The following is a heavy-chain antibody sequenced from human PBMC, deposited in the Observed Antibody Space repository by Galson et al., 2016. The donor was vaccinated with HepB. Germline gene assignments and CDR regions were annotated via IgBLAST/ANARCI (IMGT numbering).Heavy chain of an antibody. CDR1: GFSFRSYA. D-gene: IGHD3-10*01. CDR3: ARGPGSYHRGREYYYGMDV. V-gene: IGHV3-30*04. CDR2: ISFDGSDE. Sequence: SLRLSCAASGFSFRSYAMHWVRQVPGKGLEWVAVISFDGSDEYYADSVKGRFTISRDNSKNTLYLQMNSLRVEDTAVYYCARGPGSYHRGREYYYGMDVWGQGTTVTVSS. J-gene: IGHJ6*02.